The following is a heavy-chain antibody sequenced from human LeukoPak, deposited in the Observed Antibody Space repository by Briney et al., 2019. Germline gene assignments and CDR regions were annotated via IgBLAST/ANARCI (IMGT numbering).Heavy chain of an antibody. D-gene: IGHD6-13*01. J-gene: IGHJ6*03. Sequence: GGSLRLSCAASGFTFSSYAMNWVRQAPGKGLEWVAVISYDGSHKYYADSVKGRFTISRDNSKNTLYLQMNSLRPEDTAVYYCARQHGYSSSWYSPYYYYYMDVWGKGTTVTVSS. CDR1: GFTFSSYA. CDR2: ISYDGSHK. V-gene: IGHV3-30*04. CDR3: ARQHGYSSSWYSPYYYYYMDV.